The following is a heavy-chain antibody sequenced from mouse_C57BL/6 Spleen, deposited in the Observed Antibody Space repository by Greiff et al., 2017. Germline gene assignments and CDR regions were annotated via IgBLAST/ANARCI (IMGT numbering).Heavy chain of an antibody. V-gene: IGHV1-54*01. CDR2: INPGSGGT. CDR1: GYAFTNYL. Sequence: QVQLKESGAELVRPGTSVKVSCKASGYAFTNYLIEWVKQRPGQGLEWIGVINPGSGGTNYNEKFKGKATLTADKSSSTAYMQLSSLTSEDSAVYFCARGGEGYYAMDYWGQGTSVTVSS. J-gene: IGHJ4*01. CDR3: ARGGEGYYAMDY.